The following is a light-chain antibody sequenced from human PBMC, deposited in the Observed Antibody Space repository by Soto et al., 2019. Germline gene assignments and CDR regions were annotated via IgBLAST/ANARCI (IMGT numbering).Light chain of an antibody. V-gene: IGKV1-13*02. J-gene: IGKJ4*01. CDR3: QQFQSYAPT. CDR1: QHISSA. Sequence: AIQLTQSPSSLSASVGDRVTITCRASQHISSALAWYQHNPGRAPRLLIYDASSLQSGVPSRFSGSGSGTDFTLTISSLQPEDFATYYCQQFQSYAPTFGGGTKLEIK. CDR2: DAS.